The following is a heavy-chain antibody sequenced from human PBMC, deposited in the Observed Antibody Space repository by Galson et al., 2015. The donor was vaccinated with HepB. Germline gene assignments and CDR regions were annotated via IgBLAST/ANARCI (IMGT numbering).Heavy chain of an antibody. Sequence: SLRLSCAASGFTFSSYSMNWVRQAPGKGLEWVSSISSSSSYIYYADSVKGRFTISRDNAKNSLYLQMNSLRAEDTAAYYCARDKDGYNYLAFDIWGQGTMVTVSS. CDR2: ISSSSSYI. D-gene: IGHD5-24*01. V-gene: IGHV3-21*01. J-gene: IGHJ3*02. CDR3: ARDKDGYNYLAFDI. CDR1: GFTFSSYS.